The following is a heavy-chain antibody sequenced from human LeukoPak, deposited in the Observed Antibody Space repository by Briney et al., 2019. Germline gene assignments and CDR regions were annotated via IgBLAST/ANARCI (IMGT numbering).Heavy chain of an antibody. Sequence: GGSLRLSCAASGFTFSSYGMSWVRQAPGKGLEWVSAISGSGGSTYYADSVKGQFTISRDNSKNTLYLQMNSLRAEDTAVYYCAKSTSSWFENFDYWGQGTLVTVSS. D-gene: IGHD6-13*01. V-gene: IGHV3-23*01. J-gene: IGHJ4*02. CDR1: GFTFSSYG. CDR2: ISGSGGST. CDR3: AKSTSSWFENFDY.